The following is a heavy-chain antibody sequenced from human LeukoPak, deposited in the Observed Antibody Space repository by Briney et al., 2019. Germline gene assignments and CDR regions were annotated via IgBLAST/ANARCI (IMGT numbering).Heavy chain of an antibody. Sequence: GGSLRLSCAASGFTFSSYAMHWVRQAPGKGLEWVAVISYDGSNKYYADSVKGRFIISRDNSKNTLNLQMNSLRAEDTAVYYCARDSSGPAFWGQGTLVTVSS. CDR1: GFTFSSYA. CDR2: ISYDGSNK. J-gene: IGHJ4*02. CDR3: ARDSSGPAF. D-gene: IGHD3-22*01. V-gene: IGHV3-30-3*01.